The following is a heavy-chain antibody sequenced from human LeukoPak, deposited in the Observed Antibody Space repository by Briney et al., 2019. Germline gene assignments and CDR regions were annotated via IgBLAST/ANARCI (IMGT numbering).Heavy chain of an antibody. V-gene: IGHV3-21*01. CDR3: ARDAYGSGSFDYYYYYGMDV. Sequence: GGSLRLSCAASGFTFSTYGMNWVRQAPGKGLEWVSSISDSSSYIFYADSVKGRFTISRDNAKNSLYLQMNSLRAEDTAVYYCARDAYGSGSFDYYYYYGMDVWGQGTTVTVSS. CDR2: ISDSSSYI. D-gene: IGHD3-10*01. J-gene: IGHJ6*02. CDR1: GFTFSTYG.